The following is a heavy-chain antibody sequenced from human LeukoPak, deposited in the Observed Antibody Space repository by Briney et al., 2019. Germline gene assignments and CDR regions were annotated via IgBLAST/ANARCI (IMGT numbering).Heavy chain of an antibody. CDR2: ISSSSSYI. D-gene: IGHD2-15*01. J-gene: IGHJ4*02. Sequence: GGSLRLSCAASGFTFSSYSMNWVRQAPGKGLEWVSSISSSSSYIYYADSVKGRFTISRDNAKNSLYLRMNSLRAEDTAVYYCARDPASGVVVAAYYRYWGQGTLVTVSS. CDR3: ARDPASGVVVAAYYRY. CDR1: GFTFSSYS. V-gene: IGHV3-21*01.